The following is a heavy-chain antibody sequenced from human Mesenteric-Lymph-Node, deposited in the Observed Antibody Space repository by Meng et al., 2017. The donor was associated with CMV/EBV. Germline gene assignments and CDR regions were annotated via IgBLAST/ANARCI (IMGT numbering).Heavy chain of an antibody. J-gene: IGHJ4*02. CDR1: GFTFSSYA. Sequence: GGSLRLSCAASGFTFSSYAMSWVRQAPGKGLEWVSAISGSGGSTYYADSVKGRFTISRDNAKNSLYLQMNSLRAEDTAVYYCARETMVVTGGLDYWGQGTLVTVSS. CDR3: ARETMVVTGGLDY. V-gene: IGHV3-23*01. D-gene: IGHD4-23*01. CDR2: ISGSGGST.